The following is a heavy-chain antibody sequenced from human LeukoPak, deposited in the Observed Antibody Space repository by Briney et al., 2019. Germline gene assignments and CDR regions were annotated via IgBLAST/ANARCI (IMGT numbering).Heavy chain of an antibody. CDR1: GGSISSYY. CDR3: ARFKDFAHY. Sequence: SETLSLTCTVSGGSISSYYWSWVRQPPGKGLEWIGYIYYSGSTNYNPSLKSRVTISVDTSKNQFSLKLSSVTAADTAVYYSARFKDFAHYWGQGTLVTVSS. V-gene: IGHV4-59*08. CDR2: IYYSGST. J-gene: IGHJ4*02.